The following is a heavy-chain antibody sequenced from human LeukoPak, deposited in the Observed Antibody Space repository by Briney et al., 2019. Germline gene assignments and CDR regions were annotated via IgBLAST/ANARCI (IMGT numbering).Heavy chain of an antibody. V-gene: IGHV3-23*01. CDR3: AKGWATVPNDY. J-gene: IGHJ4*02. D-gene: IGHD4-17*01. CDR2: ISGGGNTT. Sequence: GGSLRLSCEVSGITFNTYAMSWFRQAPGRWLNWVSGISGGGNTTYYTDSVKGRFAIYRDNSRNTLYLQMNSLRAEDTAVYFCAKGWATVPNDYWGQGTLVTVSS. CDR1: GITFNTYA.